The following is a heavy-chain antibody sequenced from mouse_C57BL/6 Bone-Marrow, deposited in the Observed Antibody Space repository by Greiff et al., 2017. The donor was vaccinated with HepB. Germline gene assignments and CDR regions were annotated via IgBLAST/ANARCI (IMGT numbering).Heavy chain of an antibody. Sequence: VQLQQSGPVLVKPGASVKMSCKASGYTFTDYYMNWVKHSHGKSLEWIGVINPYNGGTSYNQKFKGKATLTVDKSSSTAYMELNSLTSEDSAVYYCARRGDYDKGYFDYWGQGTTLTVSS. CDR2: INPYNGGT. CDR3: ARRGDYDKGYFDY. V-gene: IGHV1-19*01. D-gene: IGHD2-4*01. CDR1: GYTFTDYY. J-gene: IGHJ2*01.